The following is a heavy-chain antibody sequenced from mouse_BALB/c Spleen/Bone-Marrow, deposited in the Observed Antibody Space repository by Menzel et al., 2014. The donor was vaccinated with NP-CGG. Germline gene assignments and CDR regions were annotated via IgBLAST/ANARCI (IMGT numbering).Heavy chain of an antibody. CDR1: GFSLTSYG. V-gene: IGHV2-9*02. CDR3: ASNPYFDY. J-gene: IGHJ2*01. Sequence: VKLVESGPGLVAPSQSLPIPCTVSGFSLTSYGVHWVRQPPGKGLEWLGVIWAGGSTNYNSALMSRLSISKDNSKSQVFLKMNSLQTDDTAMYYCASNPYFDYRGQGTTLTVSS. CDR2: IWAGGST. D-gene: IGHD6-1*01.